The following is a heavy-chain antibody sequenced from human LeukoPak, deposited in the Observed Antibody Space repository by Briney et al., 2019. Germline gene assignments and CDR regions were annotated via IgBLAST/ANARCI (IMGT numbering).Heavy chain of an antibody. CDR3: AREGRLRGSSDY. Sequence: ASVKVSCKASGYTFTSYDINWVRQATGQGLEWMGWMNPNSGNTGYAQKFQGRVTMTRNTSISTAYMELSSLRSEDTAVYYCAREGRLRGSSDYWGQGTLVTVSS. J-gene: IGHJ4*02. D-gene: IGHD3-10*01. CDR1: GYTFTSYD. CDR2: MNPNSGNT. V-gene: IGHV1-8*01.